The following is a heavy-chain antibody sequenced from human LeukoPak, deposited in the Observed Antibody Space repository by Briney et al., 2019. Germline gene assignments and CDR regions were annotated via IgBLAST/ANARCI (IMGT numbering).Heavy chain of an antibody. D-gene: IGHD6-13*01. J-gene: IGHJ4*02. V-gene: IGHV3-21*01. CDR3: AIIAAAGTFDY. CDR2: ISSSSNYM. CDR1: GITFSTYS. Sequence: GGSLRLSCAASGITFSTYSMNWVRQAPGKGLEWVSSISSSSNYMYYADSVKGRFTISRDNAKNPLYLQMNSLRAEDTAVYYCAIIAAAGTFDYWGQGTLVTVSS.